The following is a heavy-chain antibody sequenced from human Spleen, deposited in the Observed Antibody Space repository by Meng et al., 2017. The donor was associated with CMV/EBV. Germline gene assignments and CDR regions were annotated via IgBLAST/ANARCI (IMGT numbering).Heavy chain of an antibody. Sequence: SETLSLTCTVSGGSISSYYWSWIRQPPGKGLEWIGYIYYSGSTNYNPSLKSRVTISVDTSKNQFSLKLSSVTAADTAVYYCARVPSISYYYDSSGYYLPRFYYYHGMDVWGQGTTVTVSS. CDR2: IYYSGST. CDR3: ARVPSISYYYDSSGYYLPRFYYYHGMDV. CDR1: GGSISSYY. J-gene: IGHJ6*02. D-gene: IGHD3-22*01. V-gene: IGHV4-59*01.